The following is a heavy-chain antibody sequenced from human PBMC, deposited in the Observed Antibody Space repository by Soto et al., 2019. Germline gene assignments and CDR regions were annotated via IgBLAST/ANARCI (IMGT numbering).Heavy chain of an antibody. Sequence: ASVKVSCKASGYTFIRYSISWVRLAPGQGLEWMGWTSPYNDYTIYAQKLQGRVTMTTDTSTRTVYMELRSLKSEDTAVYYCVRDLLGFGYTYADVWGQGTTVTVS. CDR3: VRDLLGFGYTYADV. CDR2: TSPYNDYT. V-gene: IGHV1-18*01. J-gene: IGHJ6*02. CDR1: GYTFIRYS. D-gene: IGHD3-16*01.